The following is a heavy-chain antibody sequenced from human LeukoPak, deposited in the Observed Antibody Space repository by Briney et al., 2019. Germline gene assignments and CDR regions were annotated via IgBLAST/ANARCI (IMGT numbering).Heavy chain of an antibody. D-gene: IGHD4-4*01. J-gene: IGHJ4*02. CDR1: GGSFSGYY. CDR2: INHSGST. Sequence: PSETLSLTCAVYGGSFSGYYWSWIRQPPGKGLEWIGEINHSGSTNYNPSLKSRVTISVDTSKNQFSLKLSSVTAADTAVYYCARAPTTVTTGCFDYWGQGTLVTVSS. V-gene: IGHV4-34*01. CDR3: ARAPTTVTTGCFDY.